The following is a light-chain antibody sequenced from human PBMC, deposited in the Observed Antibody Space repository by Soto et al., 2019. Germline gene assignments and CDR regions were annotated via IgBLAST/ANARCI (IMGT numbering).Light chain of an antibody. CDR2: AAS. CDR3: QQSYITPPIT. J-gene: IGKJ5*01. V-gene: IGKV1-39*01. Sequence: DIQMTQSPSSLSASVGDRFTITCRASQSISSYLNWYQQKPGKAPKLLXYAASSLQSGVPSRFSGSGSGTDFTLTISSLQPEDFAVYYCQQSYITPPITFGQGTRLEIK. CDR1: QSISSY.